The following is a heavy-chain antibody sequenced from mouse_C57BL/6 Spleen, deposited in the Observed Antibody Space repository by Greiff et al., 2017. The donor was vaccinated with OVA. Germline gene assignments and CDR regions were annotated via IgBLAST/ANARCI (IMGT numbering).Heavy chain of an antibody. CDR2: ISDGGSYT. D-gene: IGHD1-1*01. CDR1: GFTFSSYA. V-gene: IGHV5-4*03. J-gene: IGHJ1*03. Sequence: EVMLVESGGGLVKPGGSLKLSCAASGFTFSSYAMSWVRQTPEKRLEWVATISDGGSYTYYPDNVKGRFTVSRDNAKNNLYLQMSHLKSEDTAMYYCARRGYYGSSYWYFDVWGTGTTVTVSS. CDR3: ARRGYYGSSYWYFDV.